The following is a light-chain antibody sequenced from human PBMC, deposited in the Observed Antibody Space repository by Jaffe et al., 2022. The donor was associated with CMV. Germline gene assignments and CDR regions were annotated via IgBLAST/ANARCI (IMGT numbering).Light chain of an antibody. CDR1: SSNIGAGFD. CDR3: QSYDSSLSGSKV. J-gene: IGLJ3*02. Sequence: QSVLTQPPSVSGAPGQRVTISCTGSSSNIGAGFDVHWYQQLPGAAPKLLIYGSTNRPSGVPDRFSASKSGTSASLAITGLQVEDEADYYCQSYDSSLSGSKVFGGGTKLTVL. CDR2: GST. V-gene: IGLV1-40*01.